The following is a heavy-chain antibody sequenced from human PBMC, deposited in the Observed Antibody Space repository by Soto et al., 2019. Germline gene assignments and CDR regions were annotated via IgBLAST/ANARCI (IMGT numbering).Heavy chain of an antibody. CDR1: GGTFSSYT. D-gene: IGHD3-9*01. J-gene: IGHJ5*02. Sequence: QVQLVQSGAEVKKPGSSVKVSCKASGGTFSSYTISWVRQAPGQGLEWMGRIIPILGIANSAPKFQGRVTNPADKSTSTAYMELSSLRSEDTAVYYCASGKTGYYNWFDPWGQVTLVTVSS. V-gene: IGHV1-69*02. CDR3: ASGKTGYYNWFDP. CDR2: IIPILGIA.